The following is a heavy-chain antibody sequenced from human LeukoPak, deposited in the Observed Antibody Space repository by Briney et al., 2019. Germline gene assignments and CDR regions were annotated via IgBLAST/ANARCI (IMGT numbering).Heavy chain of an antibody. CDR2: LSPDGRNK. CDR3: ARGLAYYYDSSAYFLDY. D-gene: IGHD3-22*01. J-gene: IGHJ4*02. Sequence: PGRSLRLSCAASGFTFSSYAMHWVRQAPGKGLEWAAALSPDGRNKFYADSVKGRFTISRDNSKNTLYLQMNSLRAEDTAVYYCARGLAYYYDSSAYFLDYWGQGTLVTVSS. V-gene: IGHV3-30*04. CDR1: GFTFSSYA.